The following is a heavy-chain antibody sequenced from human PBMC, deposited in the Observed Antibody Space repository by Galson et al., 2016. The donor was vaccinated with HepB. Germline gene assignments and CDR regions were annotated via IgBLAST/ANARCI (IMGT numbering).Heavy chain of an antibody. CDR1: GFSFSSFY. V-gene: IGHV3-21*01. J-gene: IGHJ6*04. CDR2: ISPSGNSI. D-gene: IGHD1-14*01. Sequence: SLRLSCAGSGFSFSSFYLNWVRQAPGMPLEWVSSISPSGNSIYYADAVKGRFTISRDDTTNSLYLQVNSLRAEDTAVYYCVVNHPGIDVWGKGTTVTVSS. CDR3: VVNHPGIDV.